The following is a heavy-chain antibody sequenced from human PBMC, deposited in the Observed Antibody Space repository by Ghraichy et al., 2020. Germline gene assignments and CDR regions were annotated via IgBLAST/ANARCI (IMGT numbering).Heavy chain of an antibody. D-gene: IGHD2-8*02. CDR3: TTARQRGPPGRHSDAFDI. Sequence: GESLNISCAASGFTFSNAWMSWVRQAPGKGLEWVGRIKSKTDGGTTDYAAPVKGRFTISRDDSKNTLYLQMNSLKTEDTAVYYCTTARQRGPPGRHSDAFDIWGQGTMVTVSS. V-gene: IGHV3-15*01. J-gene: IGHJ3*02. CDR1: GFTFSNAW. CDR2: IKSKTDGGTT.